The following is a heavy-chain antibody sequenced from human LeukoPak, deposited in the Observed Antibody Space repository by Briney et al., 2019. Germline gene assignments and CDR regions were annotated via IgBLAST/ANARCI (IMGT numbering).Heavy chain of an antibody. CDR2: TYYSGST. V-gene: IGHV4-39*07. J-gene: IGHJ5*02. Sequence: SETLSLTCTVSGGSISSSSYYWGWIRQPPGKGLEWIGSTYYSGSTYYNPSLKSRVTISVDTSKNQFSLKLSSVTAADTAVYYCARVGVDTRGYDPWGQGTLVTVSS. D-gene: IGHD5-18*01. CDR3: ARVGVDTRGYDP. CDR1: GGSISSSSYY.